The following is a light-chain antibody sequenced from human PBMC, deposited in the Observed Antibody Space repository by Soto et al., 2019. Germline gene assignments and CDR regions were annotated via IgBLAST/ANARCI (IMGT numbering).Light chain of an antibody. J-gene: IGLJ1*01. CDR2: DVS. CDR3: SSYTSRLYV. CDR1: TSDVGGYKY. Sequence: QSALTQPASVSASPGQSITISCTGTTSDVGGYKYVSWYQQQSGKAPKLVIYDVSNRPSGVSHRFSGSKSGNTASLTISGLQADDEADYYCSSYTSRLYVFGPGTKLTVL. V-gene: IGLV2-14*01.